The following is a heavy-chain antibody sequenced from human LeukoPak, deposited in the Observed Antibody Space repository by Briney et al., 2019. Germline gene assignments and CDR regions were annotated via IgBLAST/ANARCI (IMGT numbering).Heavy chain of an antibody. D-gene: IGHD2-21*02. CDR2: ISGSGGST. V-gene: IGHV3-23*01. CDR1: GFTFSSYA. Sequence: GGSLRLSCAASGFTFSSYAMSWVRQAPGKGLEWVSAISGSGGSTYYADSAKGRFTISRDNSKNTLYLQMNSLRAEDTAVYYCAKDYHIVVVTAIPLDYWGRGTLVTVSS. CDR3: AKDYHIVVVTAIPLDY. J-gene: IGHJ4*02.